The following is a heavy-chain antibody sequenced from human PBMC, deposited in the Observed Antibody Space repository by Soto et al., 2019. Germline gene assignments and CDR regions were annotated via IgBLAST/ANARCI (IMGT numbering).Heavy chain of an antibody. J-gene: IGHJ6*02. Sequence: QLVESGGVLVQPGGSLRLSCAASGFTLNNYWMHWVRQAPGMGLVWVSRINGDATSTSYADSVKGRFTISRDNARNTLYLQMNSLRAEDTALYYCARGDIAAETFFYYYGMDLWGQGTTVTVS. D-gene: IGHD6-13*01. V-gene: IGHV3-74*01. CDR1: GFTLNNYW. CDR2: INGDATST. CDR3: ARGDIAAETFFYYYGMDL.